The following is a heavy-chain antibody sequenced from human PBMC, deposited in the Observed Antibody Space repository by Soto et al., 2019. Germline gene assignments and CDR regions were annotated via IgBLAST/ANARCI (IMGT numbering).Heavy chain of an antibody. CDR2: ISAYNGNT. Sequence: GASVKVSCKASGYTFTSYGISWVRQAPGQGLEWMGWISAYNGNTNYAQKLQGRVTMTTDTSTSTAYMELRSLRSDDTAVYYCARVGYSGMSGTSPLYFPHWGQGTLVTVSS. CDR1: GYTFTSYG. D-gene: IGHD1-26*01. J-gene: IGHJ1*01. V-gene: IGHV1-18*01. CDR3: ARVGYSGMSGTSPLYFPH.